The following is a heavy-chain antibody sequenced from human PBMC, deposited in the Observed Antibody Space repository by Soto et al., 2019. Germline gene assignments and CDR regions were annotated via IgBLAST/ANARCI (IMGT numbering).Heavy chain of an antibody. CDR2: ISSSSTI. Sequence: GGSLRLSCAASGFTFSSYSMNWVRQAPGKGLEWVSYISSSSTIYYADSVKGRFTISRDNAKNSLYLQMNSLRAEDTAVYYCARDLLALALLGYFDYWGQGTLVTVSS. D-gene: IGHD2-15*01. CDR3: ARDLLALALLGYFDY. CDR1: GFTFSSYS. V-gene: IGHV3-48*01. J-gene: IGHJ4*02.